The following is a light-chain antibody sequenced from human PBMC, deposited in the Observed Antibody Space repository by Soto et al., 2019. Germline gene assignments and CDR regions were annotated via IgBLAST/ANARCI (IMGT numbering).Light chain of an antibody. J-gene: IGKJ1*01. CDR2: KAS. V-gene: IGKV1-5*03. Sequence: DIQMTQSPSTLSASVGDRVTITCRASQSSSSWLAWYQQKPGKAPKLLIYKASSLESGGPSRFSGSGSGTEFTLTISSLQPDDFATYYCQQYNSYPWTFGQGTKVDI. CDR1: QSSSSW. CDR3: QQYNSYPWT.